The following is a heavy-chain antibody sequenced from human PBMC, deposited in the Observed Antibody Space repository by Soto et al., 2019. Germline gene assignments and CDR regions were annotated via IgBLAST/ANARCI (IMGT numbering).Heavy chain of an antibody. CDR1: GGSISGYY. D-gene: IGHD1-26*01. J-gene: IGHJ4*02. CDR2: VYYSGGA. CDR3: ARLGDGGAYAY. V-gene: IGHV4-59*08. Sequence: PSETLSLTCTVSGGSISGYYWSWIRQPPGKGLEWIGNVYYSGGAKYNPSVKRRVSISVDTSKNQFSLNLSSVTAADTAVYFCARLGDGGAYAYWGQGTLVTVSS.